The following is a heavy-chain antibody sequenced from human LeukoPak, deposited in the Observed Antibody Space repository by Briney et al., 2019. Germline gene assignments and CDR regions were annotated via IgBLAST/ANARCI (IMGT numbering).Heavy chain of an antibody. J-gene: IGHJ3*01. CDR2: IWYDGSNE. D-gene: IGHD4-17*01. CDR3: ASSTVTTRGVGDFDL. CDR1: GFIFSTYG. V-gene: IGHV3-33*01. Sequence: GTSLRLSCEASGFIFSTYGMNWVRQAPGKGLEGVAIIWYDGSNEYYADSVKGRFSISRDNSKSTLYLEMNSLRADDPAIYYCASSTVTTRGVGDFDLWGHGAWVTVSS.